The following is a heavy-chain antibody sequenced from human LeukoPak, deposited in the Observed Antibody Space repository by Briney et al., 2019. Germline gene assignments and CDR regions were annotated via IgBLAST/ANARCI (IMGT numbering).Heavy chain of an antibody. CDR2: VTGSGGST. V-gene: IGHV3-23*01. J-gene: IGHJ4*02. CDR3: AKVGDSSGYLFGY. D-gene: IGHD3-22*01. CDR1: GFTFSSYA. Sequence: GGALRLSCAASGFTFSSYAMSWVRQAPGKGLEWVSAVTGSGGSTYYADSVKGRFTISRDNSKNTLYLQMNSLRAEDTAVYYCAKVGDSSGYLFGYWGQGTLFTGPS.